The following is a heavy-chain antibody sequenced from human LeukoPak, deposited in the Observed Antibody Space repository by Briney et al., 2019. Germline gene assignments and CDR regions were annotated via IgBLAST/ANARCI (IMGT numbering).Heavy chain of an antibody. V-gene: IGHV1-69*13. J-gene: IGHJ6*03. Sequence: ASVKVSCTASGGTFSSYAISWVRQAPGQGLEWMGGIIPIFGTANYAQKFQGRVTITADESTSAAYMELSSLRSEDTAVYYCARGEGYGSGMRPQAGPLVVVPDYYYYMDVWGKGTTVTISS. CDR3: ARGEGYGSGMRPQAGPLVVVPDYYYYMDV. D-gene: IGHD3-10*01. CDR2: IIPIFGTA. CDR1: GGTFSSYA.